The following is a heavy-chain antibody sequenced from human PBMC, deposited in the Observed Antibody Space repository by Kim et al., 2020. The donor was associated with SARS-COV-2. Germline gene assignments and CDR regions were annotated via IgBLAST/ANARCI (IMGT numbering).Heavy chain of an antibody. CDR3: ARDGWTEATNWFDP. Sequence: SETLSLTCAVYGGSLSGYSWSWIRQPPGKGLEWIGEINHSGSTNYNPSLKSRVTISLDTSNNQFSLKLSSVTAADTALYCCARDGWTEATNWFDPWGQGT. CDR2: INHSGST. CDR1: GGSLSGYS. D-gene: IGHD2-15*01. V-gene: IGHV4-34*01. J-gene: IGHJ5*02.